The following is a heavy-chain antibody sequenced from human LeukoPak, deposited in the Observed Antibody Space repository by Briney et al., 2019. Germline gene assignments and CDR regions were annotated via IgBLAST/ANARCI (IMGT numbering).Heavy chain of an antibody. CDR3: ARDPGATTMGY. Sequence: ASVKVSCKASGYTFTSYDINWVRQATGQGLEWMGWMNPNSGNTGYAQKLQGRVTMTTDTSTSTAYMELRSLRSDDTAVYYCARDPGATTMGYWGQGTLVTVSS. V-gene: IGHV1-8*01. CDR2: MNPNSGNT. D-gene: IGHD1-26*01. CDR1: GYTFTSYD. J-gene: IGHJ4*02.